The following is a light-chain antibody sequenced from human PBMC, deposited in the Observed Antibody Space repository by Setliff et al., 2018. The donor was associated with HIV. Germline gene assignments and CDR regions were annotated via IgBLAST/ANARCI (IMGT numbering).Light chain of an antibody. J-gene: IGLJ1*01. Sequence: PITISCTGTSSDVGDYNYVSWYQQHPGKAPKLMIYGVSNRPSGVSYRFSGSKSGNTASLTISGLQAEDEADYYCSSYTSRTTLVFGTGTKVTVL. CDR1: SSDVGDYNY. CDR2: GVS. CDR3: SSYTSRTTLV. V-gene: IGLV2-14*01.